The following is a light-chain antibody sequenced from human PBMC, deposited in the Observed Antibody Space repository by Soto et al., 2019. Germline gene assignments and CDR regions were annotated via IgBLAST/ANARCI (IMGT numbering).Light chain of an antibody. CDR3: QQSYSHPT. Sequence: QLTQSPSSLSASVGDRVTITCRASQSIDIYLHWYQQKPGKAPKLLNYSASSSQRGVPSRFSGSGSGTDFTLTISSLQPEDSATYYCQQSYSHPTFGQGTKVEVK. CDR1: QSIDIY. V-gene: IGKV1-39*01. J-gene: IGKJ1*01. CDR2: SAS.